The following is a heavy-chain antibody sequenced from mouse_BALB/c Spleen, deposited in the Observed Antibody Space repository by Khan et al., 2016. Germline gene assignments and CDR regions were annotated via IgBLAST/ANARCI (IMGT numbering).Heavy chain of an antibody. V-gene: IGHV3-6*02. Sequence: DVKLEESGPGLVKPSQSLSLTCSVTGYSITSGYYWNWIRQFPGNKLEWMGYISYDGSNNYNPSLKNRISITRDTSKNQFFLKLNSVTTEDTATYYCANYDGYYYWGQGTLVTVSA. D-gene: IGHD2-3*01. CDR2: ISYDGSN. CDR3: ANYDGYYY. CDR1: GYSITSGYY. J-gene: IGHJ3*01.